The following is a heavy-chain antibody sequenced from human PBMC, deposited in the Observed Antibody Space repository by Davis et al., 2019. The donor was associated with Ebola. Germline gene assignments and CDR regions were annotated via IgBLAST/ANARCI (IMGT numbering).Heavy chain of an antibody. CDR1: GGSISRGGSY. Sequence: LRLSCTVSGGSISRGGSYWTWIRRHPGKGLKWIGYIYYSGSTYYKPSLKSRVTISLDTSKNQFSLNLYSVTAADTAVYYCARDLRYDSSGYDYYFYMDVWGKGTTVAVAS. CDR3: ARDLRYDSSGYDYYFYMDV. J-gene: IGHJ6*03. D-gene: IGHD3-22*01. CDR2: IYYSGST. V-gene: IGHV4-31*03.